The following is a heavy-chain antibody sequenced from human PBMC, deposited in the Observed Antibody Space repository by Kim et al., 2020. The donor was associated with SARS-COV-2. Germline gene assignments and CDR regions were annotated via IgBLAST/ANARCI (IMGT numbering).Heavy chain of an antibody. D-gene: IGHD3-9*01. CDR3: ARDRPQFRYFDWLPY. CDR2: ISFDGSNK. CDR1: GFTFSSYA. V-gene: IGHV3-30*04. Sequence: GGSLRLSCAASGFTFSSYAMHWVRQAPGKGLEWVAVISFDGSNKYYADSVKGRFTISRDNSKNTLYLQMNSLRAEDTAVYYCARDRPQFRYFDWLPYWG. J-gene: IGHJ4*01.